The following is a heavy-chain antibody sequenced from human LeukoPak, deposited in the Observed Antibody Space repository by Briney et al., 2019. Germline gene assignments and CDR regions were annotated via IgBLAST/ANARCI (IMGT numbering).Heavy chain of an antibody. CDR3: ARGEYDSSAGDAFDI. D-gene: IGHD3-22*01. Sequence: ASVTVSCKASGYAFTSYGISWVRQAPGQGLEWMGWISAYNGNTNYAQKLQGRVTMTTDTSTSTAYMELRSLRSDDTAVYYCARGEYDSSAGDAFDIWGQGTMVTVSS. V-gene: IGHV1-18*01. J-gene: IGHJ3*02. CDR1: GYAFTSYG. CDR2: ISAYNGNT.